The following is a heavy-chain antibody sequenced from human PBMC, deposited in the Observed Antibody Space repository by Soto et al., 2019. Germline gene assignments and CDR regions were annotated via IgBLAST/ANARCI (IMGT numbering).Heavy chain of an antibody. CDR3: AKDSRRWLQSYYFDC. Sequence: PGGSLRLSCAASVFTFGDYAMHWVRQAPGKGLEWVSGISWNSGSIGYADSVKGRFTISRDNAKNSLYLQMNSLRAEDTALYYCAKDSRRWLQSYYFDCWGQGTLVTVSS. CDR2: ISWNSGSI. D-gene: IGHD5-12*01. V-gene: IGHV3-9*01. CDR1: VFTFGDYA. J-gene: IGHJ4*02.